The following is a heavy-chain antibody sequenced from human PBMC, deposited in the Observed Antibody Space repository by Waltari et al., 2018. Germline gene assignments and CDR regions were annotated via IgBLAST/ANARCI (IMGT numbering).Heavy chain of an antibody. Sequence: QVQLVQSGAEVKKPGASVKVSCKASGYTFTGYYMHWVRQAPGQGLEWMGRSNPNRGGTNDAQKFQGRGTMTRDTSISTAYMELSRLRSDDTAVYYCAREQGYYGAVDIWGQGTMVTVSS. CDR1: GYTFTGYY. CDR2: SNPNRGGT. V-gene: IGHV1-2*06. D-gene: IGHD1-26*01. CDR3: AREQGYYGAVDI. J-gene: IGHJ3*02.